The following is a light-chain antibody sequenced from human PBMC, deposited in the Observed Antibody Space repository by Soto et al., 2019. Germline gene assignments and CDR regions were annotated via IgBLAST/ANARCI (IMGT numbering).Light chain of an antibody. V-gene: IGKV3-15*01. Sequence: ETVMTQSPATLSVSPGERATLSCRASQSISNNLAWYQQKPGQAPRLIMFRTSTRATGVPARFSGSGSGTEFNITVSSLQPEDFATYYCQQLFMYPPTFGPGTKVDIK. CDR2: RTS. CDR3: QQLFMYPPT. CDR1: QSISNN. J-gene: IGKJ3*01.